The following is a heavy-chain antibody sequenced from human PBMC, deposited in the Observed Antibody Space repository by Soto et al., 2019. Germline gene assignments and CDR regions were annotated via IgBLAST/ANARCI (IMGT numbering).Heavy chain of an antibody. D-gene: IGHD2-15*01. CDR1: GYTFTSYG. CDR3: ASVVGSCGSCYSGYFHL. CDR2: ISAYNGNT. Sequence: ASVKVSCKASGYTFTSYGISWVRQAPGQGLEWMGWISAYNGNTNYAQKLQGRVTMTTDTSTSTAYMELRSLRSDDTAVYYCASVVGSCGSCYSGYFHLWGQGTLVTVAS. J-gene: IGHJ1*01. V-gene: IGHV1-18*01.